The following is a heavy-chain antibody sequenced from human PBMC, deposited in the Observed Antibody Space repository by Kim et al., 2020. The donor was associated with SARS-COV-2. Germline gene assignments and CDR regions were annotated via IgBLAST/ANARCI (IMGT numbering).Heavy chain of an antibody. Sequence: GGSLRLSCAASGFTFSNYWMSWVRQAPGKGLEWVANIKKDGSEKYYVDSVKGRFTISRDNAKNSLYLHMNSLRVEDTAVYYCARDGNDYGGGYFDNWGRGTLVTVSS. CDR3: ARDGNDYGGGYFDN. CDR1: GFTFSNYW. V-gene: IGHV3-7*03. CDR2: IKKDGSEK. D-gene: IGHD3-3*01. J-gene: IGHJ4*01.